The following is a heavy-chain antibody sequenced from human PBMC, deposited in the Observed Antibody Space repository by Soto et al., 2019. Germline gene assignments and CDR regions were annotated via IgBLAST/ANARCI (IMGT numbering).Heavy chain of an antibody. CDR2: IKEDGSEI. J-gene: IGHJ4*02. D-gene: IGHD3-16*01. V-gene: IGHV3-7*01. Sequence: PGGSLRLSCAVSGFNVLSYWMSWVRQAPGKGLEWVASIKEDGSEIYYLHSVRGRFSIYRDSAGNALHLTMNYLSAEATGLYFCARDIGFDYVNWGQGTLVTVSS. CDR3: ARDIGFDYVN. CDR1: GFNVLSYW.